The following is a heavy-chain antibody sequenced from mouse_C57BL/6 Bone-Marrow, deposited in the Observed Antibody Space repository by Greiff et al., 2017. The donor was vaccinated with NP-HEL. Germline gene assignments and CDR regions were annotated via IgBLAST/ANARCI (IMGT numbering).Heavy chain of an antibody. J-gene: IGHJ2*01. CDR1: GYAFTNYL. Sequence: QVQLQQSGAELVRPGTSVKVSCKASGYAFTNYLIEWVKQRPGQGLEWIGVINPGSGGTNYNEKFKGKATLTADKSSSTAYMQRSSLTSEDSAVYFCARLRYYFDYWGQGTTLTVSS. V-gene: IGHV1-54*01. CDR3: ARLRYYFDY. CDR2: INPGSGGT.